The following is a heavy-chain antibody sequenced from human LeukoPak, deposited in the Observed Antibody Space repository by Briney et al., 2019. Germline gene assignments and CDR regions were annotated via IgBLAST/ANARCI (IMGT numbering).Heavy chain of an antibody. Sequence: ASVKVSCKVYGSTLSKISIDWVRQAPGKGPEWMGSVGHEDGTTIHAQKFQGRFNMTVDTATDTAYMEMSSLMSEDTAIYYCATGAIVFDYWGQGTLVTVSS. V-gene: IGHV1-24*01. D-gene: IGHD3-22*01. CDR2: VGHEDGTT. J-gene: IGHJ4*02. CDR3: ATGAIVFDY. CDR1: GSTLSKIS.